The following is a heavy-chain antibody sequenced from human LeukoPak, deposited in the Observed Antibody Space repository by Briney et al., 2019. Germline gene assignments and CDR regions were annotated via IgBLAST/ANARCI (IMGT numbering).Heavy chain of an antibody. Sequence: GGSLRLSCAASGFTFSSYAMSWVRQAPGKGLEWVSAISAAATHTYYADSLKGRFTISRDNSKNTLYLQMSSLRAEDTAVYYCANHKDYCASSIHYWGQGALVTVSS. D-gene: IGHD6-6*01. CDR2: ISAAATHT. J-gene: IGHJ4*02. CDR3: ANHKDYCASSIHY. V-gene: IGHV3-23*01. CDR1: GFTFSSYA.